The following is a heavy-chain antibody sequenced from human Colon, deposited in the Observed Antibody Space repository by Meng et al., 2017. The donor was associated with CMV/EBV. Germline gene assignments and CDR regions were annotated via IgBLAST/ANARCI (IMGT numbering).Heavy chain of an antibody. D-gene: IGHD1-26*01. CDR1: GGTFSSYA. J-gene: IGHJ5*02. CDR3: ARYATYSGSYQNWFDP. V-gene: IGHV1-69*10. Sequence: SVKVSCKASGGTFSSYAISWVRQAPGQGLEWMGGIIPILGIANYAQKFQGRVTITADTSTSTAYMELRSLRSDDTAVYYCARYATYSGSYQNWFDPWGQGTLVTVSS. CDR2: IIPILGIA.